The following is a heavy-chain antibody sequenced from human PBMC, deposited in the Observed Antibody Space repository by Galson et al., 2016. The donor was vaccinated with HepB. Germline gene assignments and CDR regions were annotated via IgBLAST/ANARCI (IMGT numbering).Heavy chain of an antibody. Sequence: PRLSCAASGFTFSNFGMPWVRQAPGKGLEWVAVISYDETYKYYADSVKGRFTISRDNSKNTLYLQMNSLRPEDTAVYYYAKDRPAYSGSYWGYFDYWGQGTLVTVSS. D-gene: IGHD1-26*01. CDR1: GFTFSNFG. J-gene: IGHJ4*01. CDR2: ISYDETYK. V-gene: IGHV3-30*18. CDR3: AKDRPAYSGSYWGYFDY.